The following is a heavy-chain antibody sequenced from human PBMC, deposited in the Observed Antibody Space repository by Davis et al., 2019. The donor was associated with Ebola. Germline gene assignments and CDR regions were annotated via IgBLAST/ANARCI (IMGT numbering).Heavy chain of an antibody. Sequence: MPSETLSLTCAVYGGSFSGYYWSWIRQPPGKGLEWIGEINHSGSTNYNPSLKSRVTISVDTSKNQFSLKLSSVTAADTAVYYCAREVGGSSPNCSSTSCYALYYYYGMDVWGQGTTVTVSS. D-gene: IGHD2-2*01. CDR3: AREVGGSSPNCSSTSCYALYYYYGMDV. J-gene: IGHJ6*02. CDR2: INHSGST. CDR1: GGSFSGYY. V-gene: IGHV4-34*01.